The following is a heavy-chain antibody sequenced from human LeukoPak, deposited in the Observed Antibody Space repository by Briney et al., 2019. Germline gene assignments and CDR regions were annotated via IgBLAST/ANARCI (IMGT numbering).Heavy chain of an antibody. Sequence: GRSLRLSCAASGFTFSSYWMSWVRQAPGRGLEWVANIKQDGSEKYYVDSVKGRFTISRDNAKNSLYLQMNSLRAEDTAVYYCARDRVVVAATRYYYYYGMDVWGQGTTVTVSS. CDR1: GFTFSSYW. CDR3: ARDRVVVAATRYYYYYGMDV. CDR2: IKQDGSEK. J-gene: IGHJ6*02. V-gene: IGHV3-7*01. D-gene: IGHD2-15*01.